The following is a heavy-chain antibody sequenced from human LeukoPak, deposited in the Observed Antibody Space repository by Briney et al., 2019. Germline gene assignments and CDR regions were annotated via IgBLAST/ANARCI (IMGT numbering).Heavy chain of an antibody. CDR3: ASRHYYYDSSGYYYRGAFDI. CDR1: GFTFDDYG. Sequence: GSLRLSCAASGFTFDDYGMSWIRQPPGKGLEWIGYIYYSGSTNYNPSLKSRVTISVDTSKNQFSLKLSSVTAADTAVYYCASRHYYYDSSGYYYRGAFDIWGQGTMVTVSS. D-gene: IGHD3-22*01. CDR2: IYYSGST. J-gene: IGHJ3*02. V-gene: IGHV4-59*01.